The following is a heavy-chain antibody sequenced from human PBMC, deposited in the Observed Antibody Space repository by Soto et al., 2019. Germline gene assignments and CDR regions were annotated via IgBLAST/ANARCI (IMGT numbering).Heavy chain of an antibody. J-gene: IGHJ5*02. CDR1: GGSISSSTNY. CDR3: ARLRIATNNYKWFDP. Sequence: SETLSLTCTVSGGSISSSTNYWGWIRQPPGQALEFIGQIYYTWNTYYNPSLKSRVTVSVDTSKNQFPLNLRLVTAADTAVYYCARLRIATNNYKWFDPWGQGTLVTVSS. CDR2: IYYTWNT. V-gene: IGHV4-39*06. D-gene: IGHD2-21*01.